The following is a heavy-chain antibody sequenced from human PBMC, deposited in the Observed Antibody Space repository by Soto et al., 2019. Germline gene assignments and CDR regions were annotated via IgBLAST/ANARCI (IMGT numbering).Heavy chain of an antibody. Sequence: ASVKVSCKASGYTFTSYAMHWVRQAPGQRLEWMGWINAGNGNTKYSQKFQGRVTITRDTSASTAYMELSSLRSEDTAVYYCARGGMITFGRAPFPWFDPWGQGTLVTVSS. D-gene: IGHD3-16*01. CDR2: INAGNGNT. CDR3: ARGGMITFGRAPFPWFDP. J-gene: IGHJ5*02. V-gene: IGHV1-3*01. CDR1: GYTFTSYA.